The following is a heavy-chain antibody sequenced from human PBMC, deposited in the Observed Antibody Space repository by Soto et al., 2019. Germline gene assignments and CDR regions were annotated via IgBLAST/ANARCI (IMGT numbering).Heavy chain of an antibody. V-gene: IGHV3-15*01. J-gene: IGHJ4*02. CDR3: APNWSFYY. CDR1: GFTLSNAW. D-gene: IGHD1-26*01. CDR2: IKNKMEGGTT. Sequence: EVQLVESGGDLVKPGGSLRLSCAASGFTLSNAWVSWVRQAPGKGLEWVGRIKNKMEGGTTDYAAPVKGRITISRDDSKNMLYLQMNSLITDDTAVYYCAPNWSFYYWGQGTLVTVSS.